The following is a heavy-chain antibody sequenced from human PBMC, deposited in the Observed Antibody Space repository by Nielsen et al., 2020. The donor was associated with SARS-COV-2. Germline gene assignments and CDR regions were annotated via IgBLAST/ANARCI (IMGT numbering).Heavy chain of an antibody. Sequence: GESLKISCAASGFTFSSYGMHWVRQAPGKGLEWVAVISYDGSNKYYADSVKGRFTISRDNSKNTLYLQMNSLRAEDTAVYYCAKDPRGDPDYWGQGTLVTVPS. D-gene: IGHD4-17*01. CDR2: ISYDGSNK. CDR1: GFTFSSYG. J-gene: IGHJ4*02. V-gene: IGHV3-30*18. CDR3: AKDPRGDPDY.